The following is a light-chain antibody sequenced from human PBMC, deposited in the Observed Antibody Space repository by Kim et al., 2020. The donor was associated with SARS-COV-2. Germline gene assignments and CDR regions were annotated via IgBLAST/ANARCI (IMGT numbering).Light chain of an antibody. J-gene: IGKJ4*01. V-gene: IGKV3-20*01. CDR2: DAS. CDR1: QSVTNNY. CDR3: QKCAHSPLT. Sequence: EIVLTQSPGTLSLSPGERATLSCRASQSVTNNYLAWYQQKPGQTPRLLIYDASYRATGIPDRFSGSGSGTDFTLTISRLEPEDFAVYYCQKCAHSPLTFGGGTKVDIK.